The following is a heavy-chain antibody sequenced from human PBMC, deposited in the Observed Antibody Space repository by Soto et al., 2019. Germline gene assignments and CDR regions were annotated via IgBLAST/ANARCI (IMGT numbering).Heavy chain of an antibody. J-gene: IGHJ4*02. Sequence: QVQLQQWGAGLLKPSETLSLTCAVYGGSFSGYYWSWIRQPPGKGLEWIGEINHSGSTNYNPSLKSRVTISVDTSKDRFSLKLSSVTAADTAVYYCARGGQWLVPDFDYRGQGTLVTVSS. CDR3: ARGGQWLVPDFDY. D-gene: IGHD6-19*01. V-gene: IGHV4-34*01. CDR2: INHSGST. CDR1: GGSFSGYY.